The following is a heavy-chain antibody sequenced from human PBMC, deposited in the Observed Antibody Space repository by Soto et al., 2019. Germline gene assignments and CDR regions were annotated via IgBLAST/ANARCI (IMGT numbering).Heavy chain of an antibody. J-gene: IGHJ6*02. Sequence: ASVKVSCKASGYTFTNHNINWVRQAAGQGLDWMGWMNPNNGNTRYTQKFQGRVTITRDTSASTAYMELSSLRSEDTAVYYCARDHSTAYYDFWSGSPPTSYYYYGMDVWGQGTTVTVSS. CDR3: ARDHSTAYYDFWSGSPPTSYYYYGMDV. D-gene: IGHD3-3*01. V-gene: IGHV1-8*01. CDR1: GYTFTNHN. CDR2: MNPNNGNT.